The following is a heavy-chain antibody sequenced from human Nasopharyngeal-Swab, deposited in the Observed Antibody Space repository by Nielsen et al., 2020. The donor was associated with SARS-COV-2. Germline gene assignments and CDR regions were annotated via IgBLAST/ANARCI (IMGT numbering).Heavy chain of an antibody. CDR2: IYSGGST. J-gene: IGHJ6*02. V-gene: IGHV3-66*01. Sequence: LSLTCAASGFTVSSNYMSWVRQAPGKGLEWVSVIYSGGSTYYADSVKGRFTISRDNSKNTLYLQMNSLRAEDTAVYYCASSPYYYYGMDVWGQGTTVTVSS. CDR3: ASSPYYYYGMDV. CDR1: GFTVSSNY.